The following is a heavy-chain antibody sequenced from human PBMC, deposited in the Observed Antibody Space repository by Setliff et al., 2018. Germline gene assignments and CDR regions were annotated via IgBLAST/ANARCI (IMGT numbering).Heavy chain of an antibody. CDR1: GFTFSSYW. CDR2: IKQDGSEK. V-gene: IGHV3-7*03. D-gene: IGHD3-3*01. CDR3: ALFWDRDTFDT. Sequence: GGSLRLSCAASGFTFSSYWMSWVRQAPGKGLEWVANIKQDGSEKYYVDSVKGRFTISRDNAKNFLYLQMNSLRAEDTAFYHCALFWDRDTFDTWGQGTMVTVSS. J-gene: IGHJ3*02.